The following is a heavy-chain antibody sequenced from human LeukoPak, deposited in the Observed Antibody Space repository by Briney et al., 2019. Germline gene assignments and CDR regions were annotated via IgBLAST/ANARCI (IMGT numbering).Heavy chain of an antibody. CDR3: ARDYYDSSGYYPN. J-gene: IGHJ4*02. CDR2: ISSSSSYI. CDR1: GFTFSSYS. Sequence: GGSLRLSCAASGFTFSSYSMTWVRQAPGKGLEWVSSISSSSSYIYYADSVKGRFTISRDNAKNSLYLQMNSLRAEDTAVYYCARDYYDSSGYYPNWGQGTPVTVSS. V-gene: IGHV3-21*01. D-gene: IGHD3-22*01.